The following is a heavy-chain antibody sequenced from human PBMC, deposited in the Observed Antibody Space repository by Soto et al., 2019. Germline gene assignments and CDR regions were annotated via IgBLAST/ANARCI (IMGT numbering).Heavy chain of an antibody. CDR1: GYTFTSYA. CDR2: INAGNGNT. Sequence: QVQLVQSGAEVKKPGASVKVSCKASGYTFTSYAMHWVRQAPGQRLEWMGWINAGNGNTKYSQKFHGRVTITRDTSASTAYMELSSLRSEDTAVYYCASEYCGGDCYSAARYGMDVWGQGTTVTVSS. CDR3: ASEYCGGDCYSAARYGMDV. J-gene: IGHJ6*02. D-gene: IGHD2-21*02. V-gene: IGHV1-3*01.